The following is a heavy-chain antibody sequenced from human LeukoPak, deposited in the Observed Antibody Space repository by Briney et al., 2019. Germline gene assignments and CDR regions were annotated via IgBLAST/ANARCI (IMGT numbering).Heavy chain of an antibody. CDR3: ARVLGYCSSTSCRYYYYYMDV. J-gene: IGHJ6*03. D-gene: IGHD2-2*01. CDR2: IYTTGST. Sequence: SETLSLTCTVSGGSISSYYWSWNRQPAGKGLEGIVGIYTTGSTNYNPTLKIRVPMSVDTSKNQFSLKLSSVTAADTAVYYCARVLGYCSSTSCRYYYYYMDVWGKGTTVTVSS. V-gene: IGHV4-4*07. CDR1: GGSISSYY.